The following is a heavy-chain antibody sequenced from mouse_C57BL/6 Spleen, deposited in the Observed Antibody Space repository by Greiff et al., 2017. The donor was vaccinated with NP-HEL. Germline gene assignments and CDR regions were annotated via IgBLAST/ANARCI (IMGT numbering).Heavy chain of an antibody. J-gene: IGHJ2*01. CDR2: IDPGDGYT. CDR1: GYTFSSSW. Sequence: QVQLQQPGPELVKPGASVKISCKASGYTFSSSWMNWVKQRPGQGLEWIGRIDPGDGYTNYNGKFKGKATLTADKSSSTAYMQLNSLTSEDSAVYFCERKDRFDDWGKGTTLTVSS. CDR3: ERKDRFDD. V-gene: IGHV1-82*01.